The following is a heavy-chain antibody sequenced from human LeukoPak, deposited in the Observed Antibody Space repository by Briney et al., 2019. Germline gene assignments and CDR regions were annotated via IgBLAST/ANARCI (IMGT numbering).Heavy chain of an antibody. J-gene: IGHJ5*02. CDR1: GYTFTSYG. Sequence: ASVKVSCKASGYTFTSYGMSWVRQAPEQGLEWMGWISAYNGNTNYAQKLQGRVTMTTDTSTSTAYMELRSLRSDDTAVYYCARAPMVRGVNNWFDPWGQGTPVTVSS. CDR3: ARAPMVRGVNNWFDP. V-gene: IGHV1-18*01. D-gene: IGHD3-10*01. CDR2: ISAYNGNT.